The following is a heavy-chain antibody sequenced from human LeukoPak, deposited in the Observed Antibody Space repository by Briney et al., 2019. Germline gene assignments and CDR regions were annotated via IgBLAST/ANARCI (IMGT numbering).Heavy chain of an antibody. Sequence: GGSLRLSCAASGFTFNNAWMSWVRQAPRKGLEWVGRIKSKTDGGTTEYTAPVKGRFTISRDDSKNTLYLQMNSLRAEDTAVYYCARSYNWNYMDVWGKGTTVTVSS. CDR1: GFTFNNAW. V-gene: IGHV3-15*01. D-gene: IGHD1-1*01. CDR3: ARSYNWNYMDV. CDR2: IKSKTDGGTT. J-gene: IGHJ6*03.